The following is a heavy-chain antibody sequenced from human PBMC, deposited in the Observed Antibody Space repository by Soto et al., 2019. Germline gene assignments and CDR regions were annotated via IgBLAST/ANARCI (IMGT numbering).Heavy chain of an antibody. Sequence: QVQLVESGGGLVKPGGSLRLSCAASGFTFSDYYMSWIRQAPGKGLEWVSYISSSGSTIYYADSVKGRFTISRDNAMNSLYLQMNSLRAEDTAAYYCARGESGDYYDFWSGPYYYGMDVWGQGTTVTVSS. CDR3: ARGESGDYYDFWSGPYYYGMDV. CDR2: ISSSGSTI. V-gene: IGHV3-11*01. J-gene: IGHJ6*02. CDR1: GFTFSDYY. D-gene: IGHD3-3*01.